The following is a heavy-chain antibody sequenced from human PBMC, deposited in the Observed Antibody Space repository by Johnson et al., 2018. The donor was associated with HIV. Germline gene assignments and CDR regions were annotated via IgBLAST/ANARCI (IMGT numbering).Heavy chain of an antibody. V-gene: IGHV3-30*03. J-gene: IGHJ3*02. CDR2: ISYDGSNK. D-gene: IGHD6-13*01. Sequence: QVQLVESGGGLVQPGGSLRLSCAASGFTVSSNYMSWVRQAPGKGLEWVAVISYDGSNKYYADSVKGRFTISRDNSKNTLYLQMNSLRAEDTAVYYCARDRWYSRSSGGVDDAFHIWCQGTMVTVSS. CDR3: ARDRWYSRSSGGVDDAFHI. CDR1: GFTVSSNY.